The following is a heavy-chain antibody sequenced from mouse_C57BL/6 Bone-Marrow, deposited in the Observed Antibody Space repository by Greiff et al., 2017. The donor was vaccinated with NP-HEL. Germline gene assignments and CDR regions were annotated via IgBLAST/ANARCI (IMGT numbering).Heavy chain of an antibody. CDR1: GYAFSSSW. V-gene: IGHV1-82*01. Sequence: LQQSGPELVKPGASVKISCKASGYAFSSSWMNWVKQRPGKGLEWIGRIYPGDGDTNYNGKFKGKATLTADKSSSTAYMQLSSLTSEDSAVYFCARCGLITTVVVYAMDYWGQGTSVTVSS. J-gene: IGHJ4*01. CDR2: IYPGDGDT. CDR3: ARCGLITTVVVYAMDY. D-gene: IGHD1-1*01.